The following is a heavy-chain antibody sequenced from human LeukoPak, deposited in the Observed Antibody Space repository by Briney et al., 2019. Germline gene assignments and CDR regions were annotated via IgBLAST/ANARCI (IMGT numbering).Heavy chain of an antibody. CDR2: INPNSGGT. J-gene: IGHJ3*02. Sequence: ASVKVSCKASGYTFTGYYMHWVRQAPRQGLEWMGWINPNSGGTNYAQKFQGWVTMTRDTSISTAYMELSRLRSDDTAVYYCARDRKYYYDSSGYYFDAFDIWGQGTMVTVSS. CDR3: ARDRKYYYDSSGYYFDAFDI. CDR1: GYTFTGYY. D-gene: IGHD3-22*01. V-gene: IGHV1-2*04.